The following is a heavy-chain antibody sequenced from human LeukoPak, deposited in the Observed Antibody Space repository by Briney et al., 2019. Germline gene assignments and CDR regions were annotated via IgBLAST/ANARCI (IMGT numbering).Heavy chain of an antibody. Sequence: QPGGSLRLSCAASGFTFSSYAMHWVRQAPGKGLEWVAVISYDGSNKYYADSVKGRFTISRDNSKNTLYLQMNSLRAEDTAVYYCARIAAAGTGTRSPFDYWGQGTLVTVSS. J-gene: IGHJ4*02. CDR3: ARIAAAGTGTRSPFDY. CDR2: ISYDGSNK. V-gene: IGHV3-30*04. CDR1: GFTFSSYA. D-gene: IGHD6-13*01.